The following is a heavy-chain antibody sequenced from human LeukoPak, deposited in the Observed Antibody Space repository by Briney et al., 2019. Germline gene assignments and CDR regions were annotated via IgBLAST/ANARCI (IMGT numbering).Heavy chain of an antibody. Sequence: SETLSLTCTVSGGSISGSSYYWAWVRQPPGEGLKWVGSGFYSGSAYPNPSLKRRVTISVDTSRNQFSLNLSSVTAADTAVYYCARLRGAMTPVTSDFDYWGQGTLVTVSS. CDR1: GGSISGSSYY. CDR2: GFYSGSA. CDR3: ARLRGAMTPVTSDFDY. J-gene: IGHJ4*02. D-gene: IGHD4-17*01. V-gene: IGHV4-39*01.